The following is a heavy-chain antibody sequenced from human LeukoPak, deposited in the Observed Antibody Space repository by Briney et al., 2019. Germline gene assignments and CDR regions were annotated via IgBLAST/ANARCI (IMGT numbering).Heavy chain of an antibody. CDR2: ISSSSSYR. CDR3: AKDNHYYDSSGYYYYFDY. Sequence: GSLRLSCAASGFTLSSYSMNWVRQAPGKGLEWVSSISSSSSYRYYADSVKGRFTISRDNAKNSLYLQMNSLRAEDTAVYYCAKDNHYYDSSGYYYYFDYWGQGTLVTVSS. J-gene: IGHJ4*02. D-gene: IGHD3-22*01. CDR1: GFTLSSYS. V-gene: IGHV3-21*01.